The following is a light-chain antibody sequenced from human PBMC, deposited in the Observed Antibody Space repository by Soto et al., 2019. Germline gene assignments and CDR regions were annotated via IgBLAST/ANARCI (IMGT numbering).Light chain of an antibody. CDR2: KAS. CDR3: QKYNSALT. Sequence: DIQMTQSPSTLSASVGDRVTVTCRASQSISTSLAWYQQKPGKAPKLLIYKASSLESGVPSRFSGSGSGTEFTLTISSLQPEDVATYFCQKYNSALTFGQGTRL. CDR1: QSISTS. J-gene: IGKJ5*01. V-gene: IGKV1-5*03.